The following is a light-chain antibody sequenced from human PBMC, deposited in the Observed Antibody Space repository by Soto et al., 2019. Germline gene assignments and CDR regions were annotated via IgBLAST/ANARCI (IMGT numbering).Light chain of an antibody. J-gene: IGKJ5*01. V-gene: IGKV1-27*01. CDR1: QGTSNY. CDR3: QQYESLPLT. CDR2: AAS. Sequence: DIQMTQSPSSLSASVGGRVIITCRASQGTSNYLAWYQQNPGKVPKLLIYAASTLQSGVPSRFSGSGSGTGFTFTISSLQPEDFATYYCQQYESLPLTFGQGTRLEIK.